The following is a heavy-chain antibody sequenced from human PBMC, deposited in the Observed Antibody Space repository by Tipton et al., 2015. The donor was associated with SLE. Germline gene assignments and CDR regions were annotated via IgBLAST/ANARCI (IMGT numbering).Heavy chain of an antibody. CDR2: IIPMFDSA. D-gene: IGHD6-19*01. V-gene: IGHV1-69*01. J-gene: IGHJ4*02. Sequence: QSGAEVKRPGSSVKVSCKASGGTFSSSAISWVRQAPGQGLEWMGGIIPMFDSANYAQRFQGRVTITADESTSTVFMDLSSLRSEDAAVYYCATEVALAGAGAAYFDNWGQGTLVAVSS. CDR1: GGTFSSSA. CDR3: ATEVALAGAGAAYFDN.